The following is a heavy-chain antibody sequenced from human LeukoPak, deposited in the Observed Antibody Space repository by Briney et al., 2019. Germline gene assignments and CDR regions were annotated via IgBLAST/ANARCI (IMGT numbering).Heavy chain of an antibody. D-gene: IGHD5-12*01. CDR2: INPNSGGT. Sequence: ASVKVSCKASGYTFTGYYLHWVRQAPGQGLEWMGWINPNSGGTKYAQKFQGRVTMTRDTSISTAYMELSRLTSDDTALYYCARNSDVHISVPTGFDSWGQGTLVTVSS. J-gene: IGHJ4*02. V-gene: IGHV1-2*02. CDR1: GYTFTGYY. CDR3: ARNSDVHISVPTGFDS.